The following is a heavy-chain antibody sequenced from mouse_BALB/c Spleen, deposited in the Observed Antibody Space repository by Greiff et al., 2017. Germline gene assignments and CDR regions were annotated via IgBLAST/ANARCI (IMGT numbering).Heavy chain of an antibody. CDR2: ISSGGGST. V-gene: IGHV5-12-1*01. D-gene: IGHD3-1*01. Sequence: EVKLMESGGGLVKPGGSLKLSCAASGFAFSSYDMSWVRQTPAKRLEWVAYISSGGGSTYYPDTVKGRFTISRDNAKNTLYLQMSSLKSEDTAMYYCARQGSSGSFAYWGQGTLVTVSA. J-gene: IGHJ3*01. CDR1: GFAFSSYD. CDR3: ARQGSSGSFAY.